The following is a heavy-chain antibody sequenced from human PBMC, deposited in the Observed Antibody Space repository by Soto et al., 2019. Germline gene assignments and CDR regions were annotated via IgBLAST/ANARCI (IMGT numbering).Heavy chain of an antibody. CDR3: AHRPSIAVVPGGIWSPDYHFDY. CDR1: GFSLSTFGEG. D-gene: IGHD2-2*01. CDR2: IYWDDDK. Sequence: QITLEESGPTLVKPTQTLTLTCTFSGFSLSTFGEGVAWIRQPPGKALEWLALIYWDDDKRYSPSLKSRLTITKDTSKNQVVLTMTNMDPVDTATYYCAHRPSIAVVPGGIWSPDYHFDYWGQGTLVTVSS. J-gene: IGHJ4*02. V-gene: IGHV2-5*02.